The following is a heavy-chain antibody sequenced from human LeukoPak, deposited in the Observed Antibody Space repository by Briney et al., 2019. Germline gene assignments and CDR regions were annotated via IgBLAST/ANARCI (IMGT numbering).Heavy chain of an antibody. CDR3: ARDLTMIVVKGDAFDI. CDR2: ISSSSSYI. J-gene: IGHJ3*02. D-gene: IGHD3-22*01. Sequence: GGSLRLSCAASGFTFSSYSMNWVRQAPGKGLEWVSSISSSSSYIYYADSVKGRFTISRDNAKNSLYLQMNSLRAEDTAVYYCARDLTMIVVKGDAFDIWGQGTMVTVSS. CDR1: GFTFSSYS. V-gene: IGHV3-21*01.